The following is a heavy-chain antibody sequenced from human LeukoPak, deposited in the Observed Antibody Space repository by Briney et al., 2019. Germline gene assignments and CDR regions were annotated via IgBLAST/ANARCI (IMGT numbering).Heavy chain of an antibody. CDR3: ARGRYDFWSGYYTGTMGAFDI. CDR2: INHSGST. V-gene: IGHV4-34*01. J-gene: IGHJ3*02. D-gene: IGHD3-3*01. CDR1: GGSFSGYY. Sequence: SETLSLTCAVYGGSFSGYYWSWIRQPPGKGLEWIGEINHSGSTNYNPSLKSRVTISVDTSKNQFSLKLSSVTAADTAVYYCARGRYDFWSGYYTGTMGAFDIWGQGTMVTVPS.